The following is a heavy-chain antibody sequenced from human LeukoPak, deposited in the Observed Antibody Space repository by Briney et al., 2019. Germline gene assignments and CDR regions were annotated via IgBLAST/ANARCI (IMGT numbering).Heavy chain of an antibody. CDR2: ISGSGGST. J-gene: IGHJ4*02. V-gene: IGHV3-23*01. D-gene: IGHD6-19*01. CDR1: GFTFSSYA. Sequence: GGPLRLSCAASGFTFSSYAMSWVRQAPGKGLEWVSAISGSGGSTYYADSVKGRFTISRDNSKNTLYLQMNSLRAEDTAVYYCARDLSGWYYFDYWGQGTLVTVSS. CDR3: ARDLSGWYYFDY.